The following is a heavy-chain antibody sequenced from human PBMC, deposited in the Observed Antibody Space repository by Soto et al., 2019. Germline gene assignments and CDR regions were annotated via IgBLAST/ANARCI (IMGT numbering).Heavy chain of an antibody. CDR3: ARAAYGSGNYYAPHYYYAMDV. V-gene: IGHV4-59*01. CDR1: GVSISNYY. D-gene: IGHD3-10*01. Sequence: SETLSLTCTVSGVSISNYYWSWIRQPPGKGLEWLGYILYTGNTNYNPSLKSRVTISVDTSKNQVSLELTSVTTADTAVYFCARAAYGSGNYYAPHYYYAMDVWGQGTTVTVSS. CDR2: ILYTGNT. J-gene: IGHJ6*02.